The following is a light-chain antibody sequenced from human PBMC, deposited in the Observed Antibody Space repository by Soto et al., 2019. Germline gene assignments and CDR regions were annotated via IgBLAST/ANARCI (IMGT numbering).Light chain of an antibody. CDR1: SSNIGAGYD. CDR3: QSYDSRLSGYVV. J-gene: IGLJ2*01. Sequence: QSVLTQPPSMSGAPGQRVSISCTGSSSNIGAGYDVHWYQQLPGTAPKLLIYGNNNRPSGVPDRFSGSKSGTSASLAITGLQAEDGADYYCQSYDSRLSGYVVFGGGTQLTVL. V-gene: IGLV1-40*01. CDR2: GNN.